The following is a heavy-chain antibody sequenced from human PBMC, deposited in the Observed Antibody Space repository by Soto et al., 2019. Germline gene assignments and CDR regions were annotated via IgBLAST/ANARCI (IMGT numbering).Heavy chain of an antibody. CDR1: GGSISSYY. J-gene: IGHJ4*02. V-gene: IGHV4-4*07. CDR3: TRAAKFGELYY. CDR2: IYVSGIT. Sequence: QVQLQESGPGLVKPSETLSLTCIVSGGSISSYYWSWIRQPAGKGLEWIGRIYVSGITDYNPSLKSRVTISADTSKNQLSLKLSSVTAADTAVYYCTRAAKFGELYYWGQGTLVSVSS. D-gene: IGHD3-10*02.